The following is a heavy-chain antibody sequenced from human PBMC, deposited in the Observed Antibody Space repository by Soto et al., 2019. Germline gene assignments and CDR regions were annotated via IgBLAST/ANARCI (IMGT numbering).Heavy chain of an antibody. D-gene: IGHD3-10*01. V-gene: IGHV4-30-4*01. CDR1: GGPIKTGDYY. CDR2: VFYSGAT. Sequence: LSLTCNVSGGPIKTGDYYWNWIRQPPGKGLEWIGYVFYSGATNYSPSLKSRAAISMDTSKNQFSLSLTSVTAADTAVYYCARAGFSYGHLLFWGQGIRVTVSS. CDR3: ARAGFSYGHLLF. J-gene: IGHJ4*02.